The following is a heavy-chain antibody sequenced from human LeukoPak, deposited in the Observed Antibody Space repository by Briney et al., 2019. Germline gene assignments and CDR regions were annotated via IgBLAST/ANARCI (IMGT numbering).Heavy chain of an antibody. D-gene: IGHD4/OR15-4a*01. CDR1: GGSFSGYY. J-gene: IGHJ4*02. CDR2: VNHSGST. CDR3: ARGCPNALDYYYLDY. V-gene: IGHV4-34*01. Sequence: SETLSLTCAVYGGSFSGYYWSWIRQPPGKGLEWIGEVNHSGSTSYNPSLKSRVTVSVDTSKNQISLKLSSVTAADTAMYYCARGCPNALDYYYLDYWGQGNLVTASS.